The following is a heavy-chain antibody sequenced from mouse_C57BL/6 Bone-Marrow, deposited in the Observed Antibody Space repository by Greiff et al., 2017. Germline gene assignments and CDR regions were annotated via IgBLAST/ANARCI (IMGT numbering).Heavy chain of an antibody. D-gene: IGHD1-1*01. CDR3: ARRGYGSSYDAMDY. V-gene: IGHV5-17*01. CDR1: GFTFSDYG. J-gene: IGHJ4*01. Sequence: EVKLMESGGGLVKPGGSLKLSCAASGFTFSDYGMHWVRQAPEKGLEWVAYISSGSSTIYYADTVKGRFPISRDNAKNTLFLQMASLRSEDTAMYYCARRGYGSSYDAMDYWGQGTSVTVSS. CDR2: ISSGSSTI.